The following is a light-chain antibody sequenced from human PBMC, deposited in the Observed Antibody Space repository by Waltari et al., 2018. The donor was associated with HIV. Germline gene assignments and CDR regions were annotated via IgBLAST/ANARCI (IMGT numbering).Light chain of an antibody. CDR2: LNN. J-gene: IGLJ1*01. CDR1: NSNIGAGFD. V-gene: IGLV1-40*01. CDR3: QSYDGSLLEV. Sequence: QSVLTQPPSVSGAPGQWVSISCTGNNSNIGAGFDVPWYQQLPGRAPKLLIYLNNNRPPGVPARFSGSKSGTSASLAITGLQTEDEADYYCQSYDGSLLEVFGTGTKVSVL.